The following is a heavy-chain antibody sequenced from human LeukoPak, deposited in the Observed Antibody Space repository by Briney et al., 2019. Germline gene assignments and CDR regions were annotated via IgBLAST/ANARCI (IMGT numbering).Heavy chain of an antibody. CDR3: ARADRDGNKRFLD. Sequence: GGSLRLSCAASGFTFSSYGMHWVRQAPGKGLEWVSYVSSSGTTTYYADSVKGRFTISRDNGKNLVSLQMNSLRDEDTAVYYCARADRDGNKRFLDWGQGTLVTVSS. CDR1: GFTFSSYG. CDR2: VSSSGTTT. J-gene: IGHJ4*02. D-gene: IGHD5-24*01. V-gene: IGHV3-48*02.